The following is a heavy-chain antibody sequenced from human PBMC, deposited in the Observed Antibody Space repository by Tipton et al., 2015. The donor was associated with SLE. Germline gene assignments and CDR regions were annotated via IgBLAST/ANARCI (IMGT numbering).Heavy chain of an antibody. Sequence: TLSLTCAVSGGSISSSNWWSWVRQPPGKGLEWIGEIYHSGSTNYNPSLKSRVTISVDTSKNQFSLKLSSVTAADTAVYYCARVRGRGYFQHWGQGTLVTVSS. CDR1: GGSISSSNW. CDR2: IYHSGST. CDR3: ARVRGRGYFQH. D-gene: IGHD3-10*01. V-gene: IGHV4-4*02. J-gene: IGHJ1*01.